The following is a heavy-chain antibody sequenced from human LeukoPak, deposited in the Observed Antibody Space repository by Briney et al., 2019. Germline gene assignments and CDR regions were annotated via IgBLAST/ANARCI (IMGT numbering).Heavy chain of an antibody. Sequence: GGSLRLSCGASGFTFSSYGMHWVRQAPGKGLEWVAFLRYDGSNKYYADSVKGRFTISRDSSKNTLYLQMNSLRAADTAVYYCARGSGYSYSFTGRERTKSRLDYWGQGTLVTVSS. CDR3: ARGSGYSYSFTGRERTKSRLDY. CDR1: GFTFSSYG. D-gene: IGHD5-18*01. V-gene: IGHV3-30*02. J-gene: IGHJ4*02. CDR2: LRYDGSNK.